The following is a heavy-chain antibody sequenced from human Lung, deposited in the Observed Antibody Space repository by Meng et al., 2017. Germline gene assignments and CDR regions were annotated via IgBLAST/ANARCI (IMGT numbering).Heavy chain of an antibody. Sequence: VQLQEPGPELVKPEQTLSLTCTVSGGSISSSNYYWSWIRQPPGKGLEWSGHIYNSGSTYYNPSLKSRITISVDTSKNQFSLKLSSVTAADTAVYYCARGQKGYFDLWGRSTLVTVSS. CDR3: ARGQKGYFDL. V-gene: IGHV4-30-4*01. CDR1: GGSISSSNYY. CDR2: IYNSGST. J-gene: IGHJ2*01.